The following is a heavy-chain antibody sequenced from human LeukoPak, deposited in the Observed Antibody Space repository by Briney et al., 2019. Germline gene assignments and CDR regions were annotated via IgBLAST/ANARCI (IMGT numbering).Heavy chain of an antibody. CDR2: INDQGSST. V-gene: IGHV3-23*01. CDR1: GITFSNYV. J-gene: IGHJ3*02. Sequence: GGSLRLSCAASGITFSNYVMTWVRQAPGKGLEWVSSINDQGSSTYYADSVKGRFTISRDNSKNTLYLQMNSLTAEDTAVYYCARGENTGGAFDIWGQGTMVSVSS. CDR3: ARGENTGGAFDI. D-gene: IGHD3-10*01.